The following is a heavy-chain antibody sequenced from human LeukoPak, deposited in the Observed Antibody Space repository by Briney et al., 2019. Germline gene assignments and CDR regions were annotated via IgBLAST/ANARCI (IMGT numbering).Heavy chain of an antibody. CDR3: ARASSSWYYFDY. CDR2: IYTSGTT. Sequence: TSETLSLTCTASGVSISSYYWSWIRQPAGKGLEWIGRIYTSGTTNYNPSLKSRVTMSVDTSKNQFSLRLSSVTAADTAVYYCARASSSWYYFDYWGQGTLVTVSS. J-gene: IGHJ4*02. D-gene: IGHD6-13*01. CDR1: GVSISSYY. V-gene: IGHV4-4*07.